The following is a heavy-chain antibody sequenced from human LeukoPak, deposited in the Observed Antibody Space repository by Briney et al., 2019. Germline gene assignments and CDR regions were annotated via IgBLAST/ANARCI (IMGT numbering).Heavy chain of an antibody. J-gene: IGHJ6*03. CDR2: IIPIYGTA. CDR3: ARVRYSSSWGEFYYYYYMDV. Sequence: SVKVSCKASGGTFSSYAISWVRQAPGQGLEWVGGIIPIYGTANYAQKFQGRVTITADESTSTAYMELSSLRSEDTAVYYCARVRYSSSWGEFYYYYYMDVWGKGTTVTVSS. D-gene: IGHD6-13*01. CDR1: GGTFSSYA. V-gene: IGHV1-69*13.